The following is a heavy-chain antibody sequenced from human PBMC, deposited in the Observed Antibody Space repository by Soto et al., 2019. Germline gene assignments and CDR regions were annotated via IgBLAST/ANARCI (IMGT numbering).Heavy chain of an antibody. Sequence: GGSLRLSCAASGFTFDDYAMHWVRQAPGKGLEWVSGISWNSGSIGYADSVKGRFTISRDNAKNSLYLQMNSLRAEDTALYYCAKEGVTVAPRYYYGSGTRRRRAKPSYYYYYMDVWGKGTTVTVSS. CDR3: AKEGVTVAPRYYYGSGTRRRRAKPSYYYYYMDV. V-gene: IGHV3-9*01. J-gene: IGHJ6*03. D-gene: IGHD3-10*01. CDR1: GFTFDDYA. CDR2: ISWNSGSI.